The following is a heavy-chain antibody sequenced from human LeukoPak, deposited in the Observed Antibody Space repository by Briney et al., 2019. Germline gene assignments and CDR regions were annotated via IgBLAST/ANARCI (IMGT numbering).Heavy chain of an antibody. J-gene: IGHJ2*01. V-gene: IGHV4-59*08. CDR3: ARQNLGLFDL. D-gene: IGHD3-16*01. CDR1: GGSISSYY. CDR2: IYYSGST. Sequence: SETLSLTCTVSGGSISSYYWSWIRQPPGKGLEWIGYIYYSGSTNYNPSLKSRVTISVDTSKNQFSLKLSSVTAADTAVYYCARQNLGLFDLWGRGTLVTVSS.